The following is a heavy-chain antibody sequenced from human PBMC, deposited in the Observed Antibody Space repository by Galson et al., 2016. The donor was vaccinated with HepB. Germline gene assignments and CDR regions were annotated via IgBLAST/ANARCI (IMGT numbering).Heavy chain of an antibody. CDR3: ARDRSSGSGNFGY. V-gene: IGHV4-31*03. CDR2: IYHSGST. CDR1: GGSISSGGYY. Sequence: TLSLTCTVSGGSISSGGYYWSWIRQHPGKGLEWIGYIYHSGSTYYNPSLKSRVSISLDTSKNQFSLRLSSVTAADKAVYYCARDRSSGSGNFGYWGQGTLVTVAS. D-gene: IGHD3-10*01. J-gene: IGHJ4*02.